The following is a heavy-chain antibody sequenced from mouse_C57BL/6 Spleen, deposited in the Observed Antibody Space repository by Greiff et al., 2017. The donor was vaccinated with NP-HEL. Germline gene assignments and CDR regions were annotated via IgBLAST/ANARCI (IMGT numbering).Heavy chain of an antibody. D-gene: IGHD1-1*01. J-gene: IGHJ2*01. CDR2: FYPGSGSI. CDR1: GYTFTEYT. Sequence: QVQLQQSGAELVKPGASVKLSCKASGYTFTEYTIHWVKQRSGQGLEWIGWFYPGSGSIKYNERFQDKATLTADQSSSTVYMELSRLTSEDSAVYFWARHEVGDYYGSSYVFDDWGKGTTLTVSS. V-gene: IGHV1-62-2*01. CDR3: ARHEVGDYYGSSYVFDD.